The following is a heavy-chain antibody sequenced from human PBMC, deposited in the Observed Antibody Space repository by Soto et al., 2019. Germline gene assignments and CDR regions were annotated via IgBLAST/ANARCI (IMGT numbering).Heavy chain of an antibody. J-gene: IGHJ3*02. CDR2: IYYSGST. CDR1: GGSISSYY. V-gene: IGHV4-59*08. D-gene: IGHD3-22*01. CDR3: ARRGNYYDSSGYPWAFDI. Sequence: SETLSLTCTVSGGSISSYYWSWIRQPPGKGLEWIGYIYYSGSTNYNPSLKSRVTISVDTSKNQVSLKLSSVTAADTAVYYCARRGNYYDSSGYPWAFDIWGQGTMVTVSS.